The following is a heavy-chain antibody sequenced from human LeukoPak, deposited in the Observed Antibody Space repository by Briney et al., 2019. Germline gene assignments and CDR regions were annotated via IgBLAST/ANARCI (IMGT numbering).Heavy chain of an antibody. Sequence: GGSLRLSCAASGFAFSSYAMSWVRQAPGKGLEWVSAISGSGGSTYYADSVKGRFTISRDNSKNTLYLQMNSLRAEDTAVYYCAKEGDYYDSSDRDYWGQGTLVTVSS. CDR3: AKEGDYYDSSDRDY. D-gene: IGHD3-22*01. CDR2: ISGSGGST. V-gene: IGHV3-23*01. CDR1: GFAFSSYA. J-gene: IGHJ4*02.